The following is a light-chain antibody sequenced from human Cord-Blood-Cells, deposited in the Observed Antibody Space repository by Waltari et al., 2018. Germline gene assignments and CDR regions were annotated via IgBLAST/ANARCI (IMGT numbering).Light chain of an antibody. J-gene: IGLJ3*02. CDR3: SSYTSSSTLGV. Sequence: QSALTQPASVSGSPGQSITISCTGTSSDVGGYNYVSWYQQHPGKAPKLMIYDVSNRPSGVSNRFSGPNSGNTASLTISGLQAEDEADYYCSSYTSSSTLGVFGGGTKLTVL. CDR2: DVS. V-gene: IGLV2-14*01. CDR1: SSDVGGYNY.